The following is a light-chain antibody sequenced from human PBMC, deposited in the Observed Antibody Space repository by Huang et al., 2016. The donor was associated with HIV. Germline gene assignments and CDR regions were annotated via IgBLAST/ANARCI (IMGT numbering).Light chain of an antibody. CDR1: QSLSGN. J-gene: IGKJ2*01. CDR2: ATS. Sequence: EIVMTQSPATLSVSPGETVALSCRASQSLSGNLAWYQHKPGQTPRLLIYATSIRAAGVPGRFSGIGSGSEFTLTISSLLSEDSSVYYCQHYNDWPRTFGQGTKLEIK. V-gene: IGKV3D-15*01. CDR3: QHYNDWPRT.